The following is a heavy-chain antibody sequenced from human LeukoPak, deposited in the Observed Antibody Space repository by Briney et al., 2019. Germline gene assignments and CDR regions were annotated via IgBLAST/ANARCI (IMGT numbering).Heavy chain of an antibody. J-gene: IGHJ4*02. Sequence: SETLSLTCTVSGGSISSYYWSWIRRPPGKGLEWIGYIYYSGSTNYNPSLKSRVTISVDTSKNQFSLKLSSVTAADTAVYYCARHSPYYDILTGYSHSYYFDYWGQGTLVTVSS. D-gene: IGHD3-9*01. V-gene: IGHV4-59*08. CDR1: GGSISSYY. CDR3: ARHSPYYDILTGYSHSYYFDY. CDR2: IYYSGST.